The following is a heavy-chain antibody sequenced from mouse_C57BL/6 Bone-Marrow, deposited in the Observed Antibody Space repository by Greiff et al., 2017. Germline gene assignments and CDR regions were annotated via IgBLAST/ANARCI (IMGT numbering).Heavy chain of an antibody. V-gene: IGHV7-1*01. J-gene: IGHJ3*01. Sequence: EVKLVESGGGLVQSGRSLRLSCATSGFTFSDFYMEWVRQAPGKGLEWIAASRNKANDYTTEYSASVKGRFIVSRETSQSILYLQMNALRAEDTAIYYCARDTTVVPFAYWGQGTLVTVSA. CDR3: ARDTTVVPFAY. CDR1: GFTFSDFY. D-gene: IGHD1-1*01. CDR2: SRNKANDYTT.